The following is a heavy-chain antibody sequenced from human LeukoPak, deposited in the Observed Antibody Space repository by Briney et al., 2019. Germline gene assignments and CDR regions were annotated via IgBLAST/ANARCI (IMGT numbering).Heavy chain of an antibody. Sequence: GGSLRLFCEGSGFSLSAYNMNWVRQAPGKGLESVSYISSSSATIFYADSVKGRFTISRDNAKNSLYLQMNSLRPEDTAVYFCAGEVPAATMGWFDPWGQGTLVTVSS. D-gene: IGHD2-2*01. J-gene: IGHJ5*02. V-gene: IGHV3-48*01. CDR1: GFSLSAYN. CDR2: ISSSSATI. CDR3: AGEVPAATMGWFDP.